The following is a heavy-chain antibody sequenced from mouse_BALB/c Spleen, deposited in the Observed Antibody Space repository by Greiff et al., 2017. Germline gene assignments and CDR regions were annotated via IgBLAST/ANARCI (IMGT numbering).Heavy chain of an antibody. D-gene: IGHD2-3*01. Sequence: EVQVVESGGGLVKPGGSLKLSCAASGFTFSSYAMSWVRQTPEKRLEWVASISSGGSTYYPDSVKGRFTISRDNARNILYLQMSSLRSEDTAMYYCARGHDGYWFAYWGQGTLVTVSA. CDR1: GFTFSSYA. J-gene: IGHJ3*01. V-gene: IGHV5-6-5*01. CDR3: ARGHDGYWFAY. CDR2: ISSGGST.